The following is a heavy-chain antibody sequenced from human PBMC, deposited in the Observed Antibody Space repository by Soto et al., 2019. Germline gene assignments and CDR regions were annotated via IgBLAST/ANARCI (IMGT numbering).Heavy chain of an antibody. D-gene: IGHD3-10*01. CDR2: INPNSGGT. Sequence: RASVKVSCKASGYTFTGYYMHWVRQAPGQGLEWMGWINPNSGGTNYAQKFQGRVTMTRDTSISTAYMELSRLRSDDTAVYYCARGAYYGSGSNQLDYWGQGTLVTVSS. CDR1: GYTFTGYY. J-gene: IGHJ4*02. CDR3: ARGAYYGSGSNQLDY. V-gene: IGHV1-2*02.